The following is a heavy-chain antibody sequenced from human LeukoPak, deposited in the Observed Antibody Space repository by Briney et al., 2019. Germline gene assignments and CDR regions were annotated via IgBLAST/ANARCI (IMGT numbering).Heavy chain of an antibody. V-gene: IGHV1-69*05. D-gene: IGHD5-18*01. CDR1: GGTFSSYA. CDR3: AREWGYSYGGKDYFDY. Sequence: SVKVSCKASGGTFSSYAISWVRQAPGQGLEWMGGIIPIFGTANYAQKFQGRVTITTDGSTSTAYMELSSLRSEDTAVYYCAREWGYSYGGKDYFDYWGQGTLVTVSS. J-gene: IGHJ4*02. CDR2: IIPIFGTA.